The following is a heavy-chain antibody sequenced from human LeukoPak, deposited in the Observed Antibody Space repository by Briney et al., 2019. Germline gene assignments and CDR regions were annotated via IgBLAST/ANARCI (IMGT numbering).Heavy chain of an antibody. D-gene: IGHD3-10*01. CDR2: FDPEDGET. CDR3: ATDSGFAVIGYNWFDP. CDR1: GYTLTELS. Sequence: GASVKVSCKVSGYTLTELSMHWVRQAPGKGLGWMGGFDPEDGETIYAQKFQGRVTMTEDTSTDTAYMELSSLRSEDTAVYYCATDSGFAVIGYNWFDPWGQGTLVTVSS. J-gene: IGHJ5*02. V-gene: IGHV1-24*01.